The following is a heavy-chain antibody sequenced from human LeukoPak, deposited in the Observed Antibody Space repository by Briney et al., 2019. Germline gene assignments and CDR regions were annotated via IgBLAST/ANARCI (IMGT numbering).Heavy chain of an antibody. D-gene: IGHD5-12*01. J-gene: IGHJ4*02. CDR1: GGSFGGYY. Sequence: SETLSLTCAVYGGSFGGYYWSWIRQPPGKGLEWVGYIYYSGSTNYNPSLKSRVTISVDTSKNQFSLKLSSVTAADTAVYYCARLPRVDSKPAEDYWGQGTLVTVSS. CDR2: IYYSGST. CDR3: ARLPRVDSKPAEDY. V-gene: IGHV4-59*08.